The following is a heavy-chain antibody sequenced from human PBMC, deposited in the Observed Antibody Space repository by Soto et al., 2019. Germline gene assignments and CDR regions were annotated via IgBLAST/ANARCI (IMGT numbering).Heavy chain of an antibody. CDR2: VYYSGST. J-gene: IGHJ6*02. V-gene: IGHV4-39*01. D-gene: IGHD3-10*01. Sequence: QLQLQESGPGLVKPSETLSLTCTVSGGSISSVGSYWGWIRQPPGKGLEWIGTVYYSGSTYSNPSLRGRLTISADTSKNQSYLKRSSVTAADTAVYFCARQSEYYYASGRAAPLYGIDVWGQGTTVTVSS. CDR1: GGSISSVGSY. CDR3: ARQSEYYYASGRAAPLYGIDV.